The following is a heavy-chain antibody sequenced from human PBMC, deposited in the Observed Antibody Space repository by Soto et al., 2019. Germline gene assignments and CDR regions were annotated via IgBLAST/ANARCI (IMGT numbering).Heavy chain of an antibody. Sequence: PGESLKISCKGSGYSFTSYWISWVRQMPGKGLEWMGRIDPSDSYTNYSPSFQGHVTISADKSISTAYLQWSSLKASDTAMYYCARHKGRYCTNGVCYPAHAFDIWGQGTMVTVSS. CDR2: IDPSDSYT. D-gene: IGHD2-8*01. CDR3: ARHKGRYCTNGVCYPAHAFDI. CDR1: GYSFTSYW. J-gene: IGHJ3*02. V-gene: IGHV5-10-1*01.